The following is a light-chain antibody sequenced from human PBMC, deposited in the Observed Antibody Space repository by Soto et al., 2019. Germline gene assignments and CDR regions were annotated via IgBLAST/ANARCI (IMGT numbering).Light chain of an antibody. CDR3: QQSYNTPYT. Sequence: DIQMTQSPSSLSASVGDRVTITCQASQDISNYLNWYQQKPGKAPKLLIYDASNLETGVPSRFSGSGSGTDFTFTISSLQPEDIATYYCQQSYNTPYTFGQGTHLEI. CDR1: QDISNY. V-gene: IGKV1-33*01. J-gene: IGKJ2*01. CDR2: DAS.